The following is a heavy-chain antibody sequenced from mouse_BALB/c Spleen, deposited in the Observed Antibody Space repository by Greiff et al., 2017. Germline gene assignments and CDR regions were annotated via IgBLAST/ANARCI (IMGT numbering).Heavy chain of an antibody. D-gene: IGHD1-1*01. CDR1: GFSLTGYG. Sequence: VQLQESGPGLVAPSQSLSITCTVSGFSLTGYGVNWVRQPPGKGLEWLGMIWGDGSTDYNSALKSRLSISKDNSKSQVFLKMNSLQTDDTARYYCARGGYGSSYDWFAYWGQGTLVTVSA. CDR3: ARGGYGSSYDWFAY. J-gene: IGHJ3*01. V-gene: IGHV2-6-7*01. CDR2: IWGDGST.